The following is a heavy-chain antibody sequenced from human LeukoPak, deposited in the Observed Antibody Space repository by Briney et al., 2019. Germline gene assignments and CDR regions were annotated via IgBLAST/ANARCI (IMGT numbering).Heavy chain of an antibody. CDR1: GGSISSGNW. CDR2: IYHSGST. D-gene: IGHD5-18*01. Sequence: SGTLSLTCAVSGGSISSGNWWSWVRPPPGKGLEWIGEIYHSGSTNYNPSLKSRVIISVDKSKNQFSLKLSSVTAADTAVYYCARVYLPRYSYAKGLRFDPWGQGTLVTVSS. CDR3: ARVYLPRYSYAKGLRFDP. V-gene: IGHV4-4*02. J-gene: IGHJ5*02.